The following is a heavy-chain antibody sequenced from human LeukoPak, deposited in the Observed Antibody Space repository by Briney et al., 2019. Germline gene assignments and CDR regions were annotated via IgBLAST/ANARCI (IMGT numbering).Heavy chain of an antibody. Sequence: GASVKVSCKASGYTFTGYYMHWVRQAPGQGLEWMGWINPSGGSTSYAQKFQGRVTMTRDTSTSTVYTELSSLRSEDTAVYYCARERFRSQVGATTSWMFWGQGTLVTVSS. CDR3: ARERFRSQVGATTSWMF. D-gene: IGHD1-26*01. CDR2: INPSGGST. CDR1: GYTFTGYY. V-gene: IGHV1-46*01. J-gene: IGHJ4*02.